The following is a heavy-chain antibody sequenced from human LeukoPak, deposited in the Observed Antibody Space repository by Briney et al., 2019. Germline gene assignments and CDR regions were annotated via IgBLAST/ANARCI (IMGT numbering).Heavy chain of an antibody. CDR2: ISGNGGST. CDR1: GFAFSSYA. V-gene: IGHV3-64*01. CDR3: ARIGGTVTTNYFDY. Sequence: GGSLRLSCAASGFAFSSYAMHWVRQVPGKGLEFVSAISGNGGSTYYANSVKGRFTISRDNSKNTLYLQMGSLRPEDMAVYYCARIGGTVTTNYFDYWGQGTLVTVSS. D-gene: IGHD4-17*01. J-gene: IGHJ4*02.